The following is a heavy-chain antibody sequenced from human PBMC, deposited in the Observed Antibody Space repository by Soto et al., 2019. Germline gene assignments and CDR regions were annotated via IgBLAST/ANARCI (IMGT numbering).Heavy chain of an antibody. CDR1: GFTFSSYA. J-gene: IGHJ3*02. D-gene: IGHD3-10*01. CDR3: AKSGGITMVRGVIITGSAFDI. V-gene: IGHV3-23*01. CDR2: LSGSGGST. Sequence: EVQLLESGGGLVQPGGSLRLSCAASGFTFSSYAMSWVRQAPGKGLEWVSALSGSGGSTYYADSVKGRFTISRDNSKNTMYLQLNSLRAEDTAVYYCAKSGGITMVRGVIITGSAFDIWGQGTMVTVSS.